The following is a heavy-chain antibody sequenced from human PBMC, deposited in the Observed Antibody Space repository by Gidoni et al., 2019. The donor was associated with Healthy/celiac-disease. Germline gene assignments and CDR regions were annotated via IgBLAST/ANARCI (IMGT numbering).Heavy chain of an antibody. J-gene: IGHJ3*02. CDR1: GFPFSTYS. CDR2: ISSSSSYI. D-gene: IGHD2-15*01. Sequence: EVQLVESGGGLVKPGGSLRLSCAASGFPFSTYSMTWVRQAPGKGLEWVSSISSSSSYIYYADSVKGRFTISRDNAKNSLYLQMNSLRAEDTAVYYCARDSDAFGGNDDAFDIWGQGTMVTVSS. V-gene: IGHV3-21*01. CDR3: ARDSDAFGGNDDAFDI.